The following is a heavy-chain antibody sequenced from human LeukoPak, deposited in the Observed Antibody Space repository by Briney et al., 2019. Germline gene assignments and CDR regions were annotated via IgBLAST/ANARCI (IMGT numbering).Heavy chain of an antibody. CDR2: INHSGST. V-gene: IGHV4-34*01. D-gene: IGHD1-26*01. Sequence: PSETLSLTCAVYGGSFIGYSWSWIRQPPGKGLEWIGEINHSGSTNYNPSLKSRVTISVDTSKNQFSLKLSSVTAADTAVYYCARGGGSYYYYYYMDVWGKGTTVTVSS. J-gene: IGHJ6*03. CDR1: GGSFIGYS. CDR3: ARGGGSYYYYYYMDV.